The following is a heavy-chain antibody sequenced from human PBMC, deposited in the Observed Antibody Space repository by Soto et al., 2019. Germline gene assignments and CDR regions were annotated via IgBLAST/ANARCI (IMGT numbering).Heavy chain of an antibody. Sequence: GGSLRLSCAASGFTFSSYWMHWVRQAPGKGLVWISRINSDGSSTSYADSVKGRFTISRDNAKNTLYLQMNSLRAEDTAVYYCERDASARRLYYDFRSGTEQFDPWGQGTLVTVSS. CDR3: ERDASARRLYYDFRSGTEQFDP. D-gene: IGHD3-3*01. CDR1: GFTFSSYW. CDR2: INSDGSST. V-gene: IGHV3-74*01. J-gene: IGHJ5*02.